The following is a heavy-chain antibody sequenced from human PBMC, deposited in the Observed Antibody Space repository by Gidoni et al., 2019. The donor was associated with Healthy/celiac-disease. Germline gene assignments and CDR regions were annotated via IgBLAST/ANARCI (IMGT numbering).Heavy chain of an antibody. V-gene: IGHV2-70*01. CDR2: IDWDDDK. D-gene: IGHD2-21*02. J-gene: IGHJ2*01. Sequence: QVTLRESGPALVKPTQPLTLTCTFSGFSLSTSGMCVSWIRQPPGKALEWLALIDWDDDKYYSTSLKTRLTISKDTSKNQVVLTMTNMDPVDTATYYCARIPYCGGDLWYFDLWGRGTLVTVSS. CDR1: GFSLSTSGMC. CDR3: ARIPYCGGDLWYFDL.